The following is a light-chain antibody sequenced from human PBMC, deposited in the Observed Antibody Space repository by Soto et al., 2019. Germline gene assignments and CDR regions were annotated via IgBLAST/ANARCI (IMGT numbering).Light chain of an antibody. CDR1: QGIGST. CDR2: DAS. Sequence: EIVMTQSPATLSVSPGERATLSCRASQGIGSTLAWYQQKPGQAPRLLIYDASNRATGIPARFSGSGSGTDFTLTISSLEPEDFAVYYCQQYNNWPPWTFGQGTKVDIK. V-gene: IGKV3D-15*01. J-gene: IGKJ1*01. CDR3: QQYNNWPPWT.